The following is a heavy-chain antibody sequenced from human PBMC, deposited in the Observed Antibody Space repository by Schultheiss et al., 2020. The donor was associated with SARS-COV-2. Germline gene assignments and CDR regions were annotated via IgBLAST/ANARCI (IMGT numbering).Heavy chain of an antibody. CDR3: AKGGWLEY. CDR2: IKQDGSEK. Sequence: GGSLRLSCAASGFTFSRYWMSWVRQAPGKGLEWVANIKQDGSEKYYVDSVKGRFTISRDNAKNSLYLQMNSLRAEDTAVYYCAKGGWLEYWGQGTLVTVSS. CDR1: GFTFSRYW. D-gene: IGHD3-9*01. V-gene: IGHV3-7*03. J-gene: IGHJ4*02.